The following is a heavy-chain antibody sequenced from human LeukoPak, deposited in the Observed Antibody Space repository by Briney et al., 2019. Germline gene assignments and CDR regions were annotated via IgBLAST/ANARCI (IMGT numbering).Heavy chain of an antibody. CDR2: IHHSGSS. CDR3: TRENGDYAYDQ. Sequence: PSETLSLTCTVSGGSISSSSYYWSWIRQPPGKGLEWVGSIHHSGSSNSNSSLKSRVTLSLDTSKNQFSLRLSSVTVADTAVYYCTRENGDYAYDQWGQGTLVTVSS. CDR1: GGSISSSSYY. J-gene: IGHJ4*02. V-gene: IGHV4-61*01. D-gene: IGHD4-17*01.